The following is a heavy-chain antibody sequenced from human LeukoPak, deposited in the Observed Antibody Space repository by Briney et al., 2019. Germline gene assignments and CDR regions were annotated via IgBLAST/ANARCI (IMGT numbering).Heavy chain of an antibody. V-gene: IGHV3-48*01. D-gene: IGHD5-24*01. J-gene: IGHJ5*02. CDR1: GFTFSSYT. CDR2: ISSSSSTI. CDR3: ARASDPWLQLT. Sequence: GGSLRLSCAASGFTFSSYTMNWVGQAPGKGLEWVSYISSSSSTIYYADSVKGRFTISRDNAKNSLYLQMNSLRAEDTAVYYCARASDPWLQLTWGQGTLVTVSS.